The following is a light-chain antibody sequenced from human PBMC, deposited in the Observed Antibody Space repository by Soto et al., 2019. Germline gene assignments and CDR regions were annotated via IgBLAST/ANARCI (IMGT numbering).Light chain of an antibody. V-gene: IGLV4-69*01. CDR3: QTWGTGFQF. CDR1: SGHSSYA. Sequence: QLVLTQSPSASASLGASVKLTCTLSSGHSSYAIAWHQKQPGKGPRYLMDLNNDGSHTKGDGIPDRFSVSSSGADRYLIISCLQSEDEADYYCQTWGTGFQFFGGGTKLTVL. J-gene: IGLJ2*01. CDR2: LNNDGSH.